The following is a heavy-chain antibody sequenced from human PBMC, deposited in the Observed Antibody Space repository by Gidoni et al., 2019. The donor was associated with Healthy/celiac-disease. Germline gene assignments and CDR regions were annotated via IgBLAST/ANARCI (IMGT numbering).Heavy chain of an antibody. D-gene: IGHD3-10*01. CDR2: IYYSGST. J-gene: IGHJ4*02. Sequence: QVQLQESGPGLVKPSETLSLTCTVSGGSISSYYWIWIRQPPGKGLEWIGYIYYSGSTNYNPSLKSRVTISVDTSKNQFSLKLSSVTAADTAVYYCARSGSGSYLVYWGQGTLVTVSS. V-gene: IGHV4-59*01. CDR3: ARSGSGSYLVY. CDR1: GGSISSYY.